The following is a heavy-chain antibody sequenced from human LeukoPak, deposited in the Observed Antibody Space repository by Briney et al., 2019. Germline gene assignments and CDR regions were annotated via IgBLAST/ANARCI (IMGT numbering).Heavy chain of an antibody. J-gene: IGHJ4*02. CDR2: INNDGSST. Sequence: GGSLRLSCAASGFTFSSYGMHWVRQVPGKGLVWVSHINNDGSSTTYADSVKGRFTISRDNAKNSLYLQMNSLRAEDTAVYYCASEWQLVLFRGVNGDYWGQGTLVTVSS. D-gene: IGHD6-6*01. CDR3: ASEWQLVLFRGVNGDY. CDR1: GFTFSSYG. V-gene: IGHV3-74*01.